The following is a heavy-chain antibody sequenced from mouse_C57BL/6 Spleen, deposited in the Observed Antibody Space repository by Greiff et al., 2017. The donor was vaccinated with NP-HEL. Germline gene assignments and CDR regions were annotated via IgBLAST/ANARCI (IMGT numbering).Heavy chain of an antibody. D-gene: IGHD3-2*02. CDR2: ISSGSSTI. CDR1: GFTFSDYG. V-gene: IGHV5-17*01. J-gene: IGHJ3*01. Sequence: EVHLVESGGGLVKPGGSLKLSCAASGFTFSDYGMHWVRQAPEKGLEWVAYISSGSSTIYYADTVKGRFTISRDNAKNTLFLQMTSLRSEDTAMYYCARRDEDSSGYLFDYWGQGTLVTVSA. CDR3: ARRDEDSSGYLFDY.